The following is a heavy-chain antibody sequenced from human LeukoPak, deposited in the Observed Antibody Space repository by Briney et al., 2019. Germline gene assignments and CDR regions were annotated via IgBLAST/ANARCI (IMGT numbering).Heavy chain of an antibody. CDR1: GYSFTSYW. J-gene: IGHJ5*02. D-gene: IGHD5-12*01. Sequence: GESLKISCKGSGYSFTSYWIGWVRQMPGKGLEWMGIIYPGDSDTRYSPSFQGQVTISADKSISTAYLQWSSLKASDTAMYYCARTVDPKYNWFDPWGQGTLVTVSP. CDR3: ARTVDPKYNWFDP. V-gene: IGHV5-51*01. CDR2: IYPGDSDT.